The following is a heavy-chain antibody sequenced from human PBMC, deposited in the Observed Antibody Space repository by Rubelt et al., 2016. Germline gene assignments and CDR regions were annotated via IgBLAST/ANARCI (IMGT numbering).Heavy chain of an antibody. CDR3: ARLSSGWYYFDY. V-gene: IGHV4-39*01. Sequence: QLQLQESGPGLVKPSETLSLTCTVSGGSISSSSYYWGWIRQPPGQGLEWIGSIYYSGSTYYNPSLKSRVTICVETSKNQFSLKRSCVTAADTAVYYCARLSSGWYYFDYWGQGTLVTVSS. CDR2: IYYSGST. CDR1: GGSISSSSYY. J-gene: IGHJ4*02. D-gene: IGHD6-19*01.